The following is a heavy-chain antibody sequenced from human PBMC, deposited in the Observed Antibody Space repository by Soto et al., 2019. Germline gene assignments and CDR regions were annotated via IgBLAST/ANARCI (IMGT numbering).Heavy chain of an antibody. J-gene: IGHJ6*02. Sequence: QLQLQESGPGLVKPSETLSLTCTVSGGSISSSSYYWGWIRQPPGKGLEWIGSIYYSGRTYYNPSPKRRTTISVDTSKNQFSLKLSSVTAADTAVYYCARAQGNYYYYGMNVWGQGTTVTVSS. V-gene: IGHV4-39*01. CDR3: ARAQGNYYYYGMNV. CDR1: GGSISSSSYY. CDR2: IYYSGRT.